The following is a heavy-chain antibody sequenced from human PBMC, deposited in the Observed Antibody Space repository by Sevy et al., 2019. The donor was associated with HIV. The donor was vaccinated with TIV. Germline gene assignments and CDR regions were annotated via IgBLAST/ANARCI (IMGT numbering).Heavy chain of an antibody. J-gene: IGHJ6*02. CDR2: IYYSGST. CDR1: GGSISSGGYY. V-gene: IGHV4-31*03. Sequence: SETLSLTCTVSGGSISSGGYYWSWIRQHPGKGLEWIGYIYYSGSTYYNPSLKSRVTIPVDTSKNQFSLKLSSVTAADTAVYYCARSSLIYGMDVWGQGTTVTVSS. CDR3: ARSSLIYGMDV.